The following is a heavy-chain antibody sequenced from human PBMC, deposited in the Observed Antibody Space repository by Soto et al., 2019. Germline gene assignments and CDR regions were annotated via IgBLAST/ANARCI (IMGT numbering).Heavy chain of an antibody. Sequence: SETLSLTCTVSGAPITINYWSWIRQAPGKGLEWIGYIYYSGSTTYNPSLKSRVTMSADTSRDQFSLKLNSVTAADTAVYYCARAPTYDSSVLFWGQGTLVTVSS. CDR2: IYYSGST. J-gene: IGHJ4*02. CDR1: GAPITINY. CDR3: ARAPTYDSSVLF. D-gene: IGHD3-22*01. V-gene: IGHV4-59*01.